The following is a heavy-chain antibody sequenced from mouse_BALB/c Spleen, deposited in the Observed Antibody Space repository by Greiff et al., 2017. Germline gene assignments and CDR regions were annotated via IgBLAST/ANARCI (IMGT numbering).Heavy chain of an antibody. J-gene: IGHJ4*01. CDR3: ARRSYYDYGHYYAMDY. V-gene: IGHV3-2*02. D-gene: IGHD2-4*01. CDR1: GYSITSDYA. Sequence: EVKLMESGPGLVKPSQSLSLTCTVTGYSITSDYAWNWIRQFPGNKLEWMGYISYSGSTSYNPSLKSRISITRDTSKNQFFLQLNSVTTEDTATYYCARRSYYDYGHYYAMDYWGQGTSVTVSS. CDR2: ISYSGST.